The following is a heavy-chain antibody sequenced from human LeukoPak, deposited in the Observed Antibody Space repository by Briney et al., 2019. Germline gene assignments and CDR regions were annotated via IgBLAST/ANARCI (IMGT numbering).Heavy chain of an antibody. CDR1: GGSISSYY. Sequence: SETLSLTCTVSGGSISSYYWSWIRQPPGKGLEWIGEINHSGSTNYNPSLKSRVTISVDTSKNQFSLKLSSVTAADTAVYYCAGRELVGAHDYWGQGTLVTVSS. D-gene: IGHD1-26*01. CDR2: INHSGST. V-gene: IGHV4-34*01. J-gene: IGHJ4*02. CDR3: AGRELVGAHDY.